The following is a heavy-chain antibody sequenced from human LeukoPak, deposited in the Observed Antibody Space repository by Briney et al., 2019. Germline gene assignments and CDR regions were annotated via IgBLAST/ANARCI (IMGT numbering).Heavy chain of an antibody. Sequence: PGGSLRLSCAASGFTFSSYSMNWVRQAPGKGLEWVSSISSSSSYIYYADSVKGRLTISRDNAKNSLYLQMNSLRAEDTAVYYCARAGSSTVTTFNWGQGTLVTVSS. CDR1: GFTFSSYS. D-gene: IGHD4-17*01. J-gene: IGHJ4*02. CDR2: ISSSSSYI. V-gene: IGHV3-21*01. CDR3: ARAGSSTVTTFN.